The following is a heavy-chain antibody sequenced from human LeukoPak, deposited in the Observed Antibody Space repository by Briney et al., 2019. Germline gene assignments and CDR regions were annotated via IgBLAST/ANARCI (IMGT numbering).Heavy chain of an antibody. CDR2: ISSSGSTI. D-gene: IGHD3-10*01. CDR3: ARDQWSMVRGVIDY. V-gene: IGHV3-11*01. CDR1: GGSISSSSYY. J-gene: IGHJ4*02. Sequence: LSLTCTVSGGSISSSSYYWGWIRQAPGKGLEWVSYISSSGSTIYYADSVKGRFTISRDNAKNSLYLQMNSLRAEDTAVYYCARDQWSMVRGVIDYWGQGTLVTVSS.